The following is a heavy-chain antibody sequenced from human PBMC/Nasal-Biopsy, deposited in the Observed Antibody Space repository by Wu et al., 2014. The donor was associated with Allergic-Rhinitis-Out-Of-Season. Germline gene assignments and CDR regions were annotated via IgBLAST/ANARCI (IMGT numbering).Heavy chain of an antibody. CDR2: IYWDDDK. CDR1: GFSLTTRGVG. J-gene: IGHJ4*02. CDR3: AHLLNDSSGYLYYFDY. Sequence: LVKPTQTLTLTCTFSGFSLTTRGVGVGWIRQPPGKALEWLALIYWDDDKRFSPSLKSRLTITKDTSRNQVVLTMTNMDPVDTATYYCAHLLNDSSGYLYYFDYWGQGTLVTVSS. D-gene: IGHD3-22*01. V-gene: IGHV2-5*02.